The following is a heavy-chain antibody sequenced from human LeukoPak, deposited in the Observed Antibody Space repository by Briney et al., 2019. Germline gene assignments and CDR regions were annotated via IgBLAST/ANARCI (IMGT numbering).Heavy chain of an antibody. CDR3: ARGRFSGYGAD. V-gene: IGHV1-2*02. D-gene: IGHD5-12*01. CDR2: INPNSGGT. Sequence: GASVTVSCKASGYTFTGYYMHWVRQAPGQGLEWMGWINPNSGGTNYAQKFQGRVTMTRDTSISTAYMELSSLTSDDTAVYYCARGRFSGYGADWGQGTLVTVSS. CDR1: GYTFTGYY. J-gene: IGHJ4*02.